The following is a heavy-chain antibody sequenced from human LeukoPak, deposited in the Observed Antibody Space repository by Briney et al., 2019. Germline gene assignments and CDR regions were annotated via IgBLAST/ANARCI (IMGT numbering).Heavy chain of an antibody. Sequence: SVNVSCKASGGTFSSYAISWVRQAPGQGLEWMGRIIPIFGIANYAQKFQGRVTITADKSTSTAYMELSSLRPEDTAVYYCARDQAITLGYWGQGTLVTVSS. J-gene: IGHJ4*02. V-gene: IGHV1-69*04. D-gene: IGHD3-16*01. CDR2: IIPIFGIA. CDR1: GGTFSSYA. CDR3: ARDQAITLGY.